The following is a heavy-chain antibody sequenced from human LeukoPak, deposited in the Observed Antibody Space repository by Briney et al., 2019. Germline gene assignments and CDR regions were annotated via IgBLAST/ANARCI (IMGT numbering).Heavy chain of an antibody. CDR1: GYTFSDYY. CDR3: ARDVDHDDSTGKGLVDF. V-gene: IGHV1-2*02. D-gene: IGHD4-11*01. CDR2: INPKTGGT. J-gene: IGHJ3*01. Sequence: GASVKVSCKASGYTFSDYYIHWVRQAPGQGPEWMGWINPKTGGTHYAQKFQGRVTMTRDTSINTAYMELNRLTSDDTALYYCARDVDHDDSTGKGLVDFWGQGTMVTASS.